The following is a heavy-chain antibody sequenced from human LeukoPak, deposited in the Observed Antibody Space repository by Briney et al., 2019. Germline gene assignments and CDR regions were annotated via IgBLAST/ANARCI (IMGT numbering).Heavy chain of an antibody. V-gene: IGHV3-30*02. CDR3: ARELDTMVVTDY. D-gene: IGHD3-10*01. J-gene: IGHJ4*02. CDR1: GFTFNTYG. Sequence: GGSLKLSCAASGFTFNTYGLHWVRQAPGKGLEWVAFIRYNGNDNYYTDSVKGRFTIPRDNSKNTLYLQMNSLRAEDTAVYYCARELDTMVVTDYWGQGTLVTVSS. CDR2: IRYNGNDN.